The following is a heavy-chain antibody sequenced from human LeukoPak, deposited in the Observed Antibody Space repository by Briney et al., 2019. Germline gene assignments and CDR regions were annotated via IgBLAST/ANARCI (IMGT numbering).Heavy chain of an antibody. CDR1: GGSFSGYY. CDR3: ARSRYYFDY. Sequence: SETLSLTCAVYGGSFSGYYWSWIRQPPGKGLEWIGEINHSGSTNYNPSLKSRVTISVDTSKNQISLKLSSVTAADTAVYYCARSRYYFDYWGQGTLVTVSS. V-gene: IGHV4-34*01. J-gene: IGHJ4*02. CDR2: INHSGST.